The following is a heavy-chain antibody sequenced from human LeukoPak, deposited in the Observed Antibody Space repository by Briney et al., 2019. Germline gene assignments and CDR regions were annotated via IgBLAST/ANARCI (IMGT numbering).Heavy chain of an antibody. J-gene: IGHJ6*02. V-gene: IGHV4-59*12. CDR3: ARDSYYYADYYYYYYGMDV. Sequence: PSETLSLTCTVSGGSISSYYWSWIRQPPGKGLEWIGYIYYSGSTNYNPSLKSRVTISVDTSKNQFSLKLSSVTAADTAVYYCARDSYYYADYYYYYYGMDVWGQGTTVTVSS. CDR1: GGSISSYY. D-gene: IGHD3-10*01. CDR2: IYYSGST.